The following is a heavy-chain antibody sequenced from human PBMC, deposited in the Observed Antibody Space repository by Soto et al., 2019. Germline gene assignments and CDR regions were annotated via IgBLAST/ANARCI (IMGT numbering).Heavy chain of an antibody. V-gene: IGHV1-69*02. D-gene: IGHD2-2*01. J-gene: IGHJ5*02. CDR1: GGTFSSYT. Sequence: ASVKVSCKASGGTFSSYTISWVRQAPGQGLEWMGRIIPILGIANYAQKFQGRVTITADKSTSTAYMELSSLRSEDTAVYYCAIYCSSTSCLNWFDPWGQGTLVTVSS. CDR3: AIYCSSTSCLNWFDP. CDR2: IIPILGIA.